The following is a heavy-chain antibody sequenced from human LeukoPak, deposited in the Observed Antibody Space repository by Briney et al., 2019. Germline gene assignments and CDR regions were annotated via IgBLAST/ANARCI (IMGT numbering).Heavy chain of an antibody. Sequence: SETLSLTCTVSGGSISSSSYYWGWIRQPPGKGLEWIGSIYHSGSTYYNPSLKSRVTISVDTSKNQFSLKLSSVTAADTAVYYCARGYCSSTSCYLLGRWGKPGAFDPWGQGTLVTVSS. D-gene: IGHD2-2*01. V-gene: IGHV4-39*07. CDR1: GGSISSSSYY. J-gene: IGHJ5*02. CDR2: IYHSGST. CDR3: ARGYCSSTSCYLLGRWGKPGAFDP.